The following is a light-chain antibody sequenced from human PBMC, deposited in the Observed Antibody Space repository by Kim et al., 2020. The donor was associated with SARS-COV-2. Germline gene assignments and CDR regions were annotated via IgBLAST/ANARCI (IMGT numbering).Light chain of an antibody. CDR1: SSDVGAYNY. CDR3: SSYSSSSPDV. CDR2: DVT. J-gene: IGLJ1*01. Sequence: QSALTQPASVSGSPGQSVTISCAGTSSDVGAYNYVSWYQQHPGKAPKLMIYDVTNRPSGVSNRFSGSKSGNTASLSISGLQDEDEADYYCSSYSSSSPDVFGTGTKVTVL. V-gene: IGLV2-14*03.